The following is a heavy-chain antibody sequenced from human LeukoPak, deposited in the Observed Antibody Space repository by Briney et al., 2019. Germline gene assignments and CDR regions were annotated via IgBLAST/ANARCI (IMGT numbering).Heavy chain of an antibody. CDR2: ISSSGGSI. CDR1: GFTFSSYA. Sequence: GGSLRLSCAASGFTFSSYAMSWVRQAPGKGLEWVSVISSSGGSIDYAESVKGRFTISRDNSKNTLYLQMNSLRAEDTAVYYCAKDYGAASSHHDYWAQGTLVTVSS. D-gene: IGHD6-13*01. J-gene: IGHJ4*02. V-gene: IGHV3-23*01. CDR3: AKDYGAASSHHDY.